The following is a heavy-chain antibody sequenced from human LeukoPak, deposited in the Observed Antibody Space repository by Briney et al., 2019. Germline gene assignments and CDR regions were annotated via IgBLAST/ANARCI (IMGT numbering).Heavy chain of an antibody. J-gene: IGHJ4*02. Sequence: GASVKVSCKASGGTFSSYVISWVRQAPGQGLEWMGGIIPIFNTPKYAQNFQGRVTFTADESTSTAYMELSSLRSDDTAVYYCARNECYGDTRLYHFDYWGQGTLVTVSS. CDR3: ARNECYGDTRLYHFDY. CDR1: GGTFSSYV. CDR2: IIPIFNTP. V-gene: IGHV1-69*13. D-gene: IGHD4-17*01.